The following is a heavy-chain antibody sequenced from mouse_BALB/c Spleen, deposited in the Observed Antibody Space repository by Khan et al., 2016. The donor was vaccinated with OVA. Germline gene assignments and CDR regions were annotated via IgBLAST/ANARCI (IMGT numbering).Heavy chain of an antibody. CDR2: IWAGGST. Sequence: QVQLKESGPGLVAPSQSLSITCTVSGFSLTSYGVHWVRQPPGKGLAWLGVIWAGGSTNYNSALLSRLSISNDNSKSQVFLKMNSLQTDDTAMYYCARDTEVESYWYFDVGGAGTTVTVSS. J-gene: IGHJ1*01. CDR3: ARDTEVESYWYFDV. D-gene: IGHD1-1*01. CDR1: GFSLTSYG. V-gene: IGHV2-9*02.